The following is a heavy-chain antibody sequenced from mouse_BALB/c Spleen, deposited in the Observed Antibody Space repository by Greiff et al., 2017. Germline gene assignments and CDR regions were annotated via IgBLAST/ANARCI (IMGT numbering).Heavy chain of an antibody. CDR2: IYPGNVNT. J-gene: IGHJ2*01. Sequence: VQLQQSGPELVKPGASVRISCKASGYTFTSYYIHWVKQRPGQGLEWIGWIYPGNVNTKYNEKFKGKATLTADKSSSTAYMQLSSLTSEDSAVYFCARSYYGSRYYFDYWGQGTTLTVSS. D-gene: IGHD1-1*01. V-gene: IGHV1S56*01. CDR1: GYTFTSYY. CDR3: ARSYYGSRYYFDY.